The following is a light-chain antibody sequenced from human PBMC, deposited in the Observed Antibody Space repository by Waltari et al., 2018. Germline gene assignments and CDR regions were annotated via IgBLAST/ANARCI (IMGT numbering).Light chain of an antibody. CDR2: DAS. V-gene: IGKV3-20*01. CDR3: QHFGGSPLIT. J-gene: IGKJ5*01. CDR1: QSVKNNF. Sequence: EIVLTQSPGTLSLSQGQRATLSCRASQSVKNNFLAWYQQKPGQAPRLLIYDASTRATDIPERFSGSGSGTDFTLTISRLEAEDFAVYYCQHFGGSPLITFGQGTRLEIK.